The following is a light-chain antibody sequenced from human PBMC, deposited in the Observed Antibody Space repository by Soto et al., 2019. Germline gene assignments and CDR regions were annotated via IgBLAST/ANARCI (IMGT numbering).Light chain of an antibody. CDR3: QQRSNWPRT. V-gene: IGKV3D-20*02. Sequence: EIVLTQSPGTLSLSPGEIATLSCRASQSVSSSYLAWFQQKPGQAPRLIIYGASTRATGIPARFSGSGSGTDFTLTISSLEPEDFAVYYCQQRSNWPRTFGQGTKVDIK. J-gene: IGKJ1*01. CDR1: QSVSSSY. CDR2: GAS.